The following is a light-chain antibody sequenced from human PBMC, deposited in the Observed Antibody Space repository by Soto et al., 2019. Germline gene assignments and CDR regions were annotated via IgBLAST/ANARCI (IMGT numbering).Light chain of an antibody. CDR2: GTS. Sequence: EIVLTQSPGTLSLSPGERAALSCSASQSVSSTYLAWYQHTPGQAPRLLIYGTSSRATGIPDRFSGSGSRTDFTLTIRRLEQEECAVYYCQQYGSSPWTFGQGTTVEIK. J-gene: IGKJ1*01. CDR1: QSVSSTY. CDR3: QQYGSSPWT. V-gene: IGKV3-20*01.